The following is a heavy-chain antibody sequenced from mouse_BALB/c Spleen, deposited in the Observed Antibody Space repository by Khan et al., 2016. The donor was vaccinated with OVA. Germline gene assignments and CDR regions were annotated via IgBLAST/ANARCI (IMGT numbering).Heavy chain of an antibody. CDR2: INPSSAYT. J-gene: IGHJ3*01. V-gene: IGHV1-4*01. Sequence: QVQLQQSGAELARPGASVKMSCKASGYTFTSYTIHWIKQRPGQGLEWIGFINPSSAYTNYNQKFKDKATLTADKSSTTAYMQLSSLTSDDSAVHYCARDGAYYRNDGWFAYWGQGTLVTVSA. D-gene: IGHD2-14*01. CDR3: ARDGAYYRNDGWFAY. CDR1: GYTFTSYT.